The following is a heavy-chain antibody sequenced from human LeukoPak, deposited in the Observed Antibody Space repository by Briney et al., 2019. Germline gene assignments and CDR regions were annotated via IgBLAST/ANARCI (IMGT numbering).Heavy chain of an antibody. J-gene: IGHJ5*02. D-gene: IGHD3-10*01. CDR2: IYYSGST. CDR3: AREVGGSGSYYIGLSRWFDP. Sequence: SETLSLTCTVSGGSISSGDYYWSWIRQPPGKGLEWIGYIYYSGSTYYNPSLKSRVTISVDTSKNQFSLKLSSVTAADTAVYYCAREVGGSGSYYIGLSRWFDPWGQGTLVTVTS. V-gene: IGHV4-30-4*01. CDR1: GGSISSGDYY.